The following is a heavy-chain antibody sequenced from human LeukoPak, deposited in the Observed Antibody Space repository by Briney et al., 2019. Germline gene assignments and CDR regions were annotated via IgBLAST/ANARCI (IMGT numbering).Heavy chain of an antibody. J-gene: IGHJ4*02. Sequence: SVKVSCKASGGTFSSYAISWVRQAPGQGLEWMGGIIPIFGTANYAQKFQGRVTITTDESTSTAYMELSSLRSEDTAVYYCARGGTGIAARRRLDYWGQGTLVTVSS. CDR1: GGTFSSYA. CDR3: ARGGTGIAARRRLDY. CDR2: IIPIFGTA. V-gene: IGHV1-69*05. D-gene: IGHD6-6*01.